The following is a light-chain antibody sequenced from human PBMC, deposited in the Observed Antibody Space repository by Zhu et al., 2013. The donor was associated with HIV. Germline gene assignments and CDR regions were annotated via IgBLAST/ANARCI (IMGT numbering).Light chain of an antibody. CDR1: QGISNY. J-gene: IGKJ4*01. CDR3: QQSNSYPRT. Sequence: DIRMTQSPSSLSASIGDRVIITCRASQGISNYLAWFQQKPGKAPKVLIYDASSLDSGVPSRFSGSGSGTEFTLAISSLQPDDFATYYCQQSNSYPRTFGGGTKVE. CDR2: DAS. V-gene: IGKV1-16*01.